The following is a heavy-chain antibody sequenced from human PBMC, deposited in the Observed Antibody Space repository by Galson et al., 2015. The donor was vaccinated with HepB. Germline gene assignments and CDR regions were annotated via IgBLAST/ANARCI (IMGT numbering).Heavy chain of an antibody. D-gene: IGHD5-24*01. V-gene: IGHV3-33*01. Sequence: SLRLSCAASGFTFSSYGMHWVRQAPGKGLEWVAVIWYDGSNKYYADSVKGRFTISRDNSKNTLYLQMNSLRAEDTAVYYCARERWLQLRGYFDYWGQGTLVTVSS. CDR3: ARERWLQLRGYFDY. CDR1: GFTFSSYG. J-gene: IGHJ4*02. CDR2: IWYDGSNK.